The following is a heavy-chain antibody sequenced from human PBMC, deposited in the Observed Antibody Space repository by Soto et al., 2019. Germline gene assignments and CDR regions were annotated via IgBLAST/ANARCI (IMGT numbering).Heavy chain of an antibody. D-gene: IGHD3-10*01. J-gene: IGHJ6*02. CDR1: GYTFTSYD. Sequence: GASVKVSCKASGYTFTSYDMHWVRQAPGQRLEWMGWINAGNGNTKYSQKFQGRVTITRDTSASTAYMELNSLRAEDTAVYYCAKTRLEWFGDFYGLDVWGQGTTVTVSS. CDR2: INAGNGNT. V-gene: IGHV1-3*01. CDR3: AKTRLEWFGDFYGLDV.